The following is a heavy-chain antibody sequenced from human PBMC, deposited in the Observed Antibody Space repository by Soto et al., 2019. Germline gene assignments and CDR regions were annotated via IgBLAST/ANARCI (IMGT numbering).Heavy chain of an antibody. D-gene: IGHD3-22*01. J-gene: IGHJ4*02. CDR2: FDPEDGET. CDR3: STGMANGRSGYYSLIFDY. V-gene: IGHV1-24*01. CDR1: GYTLTELS. Sequence: ASVKVSCKVSGYTLTELSMHWVRQAPGTGLEWMGGFDPEDGETIYTQKFQGRVTMTEDTSTDTDYMELSSLRSEDTAVYYCSTGMANGRSGYYSLIFDYWGQGTLVTVSS.